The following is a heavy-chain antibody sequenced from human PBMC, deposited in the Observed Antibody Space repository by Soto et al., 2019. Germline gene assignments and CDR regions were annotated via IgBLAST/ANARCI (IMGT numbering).Heavy chain of an antibody. V-gene: IGHV4-30-2*01. Sequence: PSDTLSLTCTVYGGSINNGGYSWSWLRHPPGKGLEWIGYISHGGNTYYNPPLRSRVLMSIDNSKNHFSLGLKSVTAADTATYYCARTSYDILTGRLDAFDIWGQGTMVTVSS. D-gene: IGHD3-9*01. CDR3: ARTSYDILTGRLDAFDI. CDR1: GGSINNGGYS. J-gene: IGHJ3*02. CDR2: ISHGGNT.